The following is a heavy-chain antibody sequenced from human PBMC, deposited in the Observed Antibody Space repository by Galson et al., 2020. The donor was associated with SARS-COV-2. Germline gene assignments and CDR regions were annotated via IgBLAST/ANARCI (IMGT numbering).Heavy chain of an antibody. CDR3: ARALVFDI. Sequence: GGSLRLSCAASGFTVSSDYMSWVRQAPGKGLEWVSVIYSGGNTYYADSVKGRFTISRDNSKNTLYLQMNSLRVEDTAVYYCARALVFDIWGQGTMVTVSS. J-gene: IGHJ3*02. V-gene: IGHV3-53*01. D-gene: IGHD6-6*01. CDR1: GFTVSSDY. CDR2: IYSGGNT.